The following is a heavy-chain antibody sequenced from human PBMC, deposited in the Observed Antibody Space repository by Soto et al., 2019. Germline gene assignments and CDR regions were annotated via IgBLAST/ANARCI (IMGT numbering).Heavy chain of an antibody. J-gene: IGHJ2*01. V-gene: IGHV1-69*14. CDR2: IIPIFGTA. CDR3: ARGHYLDYGDEYWYFDL. D-gene: IGHD4-17*01. Sequence: QVQLVQSGAEVKKPGSSVKVSCKASGGTFSSYAISWVRQAPGQGLEWMGGIIPIFGTANYAQTFQGRVTITANKSTSTAYLELISLRTEDTAVYHCARGHYLDYGDEYWYFDLWGRGTLGTVSS. CDR1: GGTFSSYA.